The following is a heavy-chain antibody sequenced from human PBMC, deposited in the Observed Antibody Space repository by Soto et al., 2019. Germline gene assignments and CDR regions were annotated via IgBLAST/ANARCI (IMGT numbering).Heavy chain of an antibody. D-gene: IGHD3-22*01. J-gene: IGHJ4*01. Sequence: GGSLRLSCAASGFTFSSYAMSWVRQAPGKGLEWVSAISGSGGSTYYADSVKGRFTISRDNSKNTLYLQMNSLRAEDTAVYYCTTDSYSTIIIVRFDYWGHGTLVTV. CDR2: ISGSGGST. CDR3: TTDSYSTIIIVRFDY. CDR1: GFTFSSYA. V-gene: IGHV3-23*01.